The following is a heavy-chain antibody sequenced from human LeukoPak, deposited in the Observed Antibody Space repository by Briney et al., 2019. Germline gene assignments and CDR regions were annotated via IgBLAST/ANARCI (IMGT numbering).Heavy chain of an antibody. CDR2: IYHSGSP. CDR1: GGSISSNNW. V-gene: IGHV4-4*02. Sequence: NPSEILSLTCAVSGGSISSNNWWGWVRQPPGKGLEWIGEIYHSGSPNYNPSLKSRVTISVDKSRNHFSLNLSSVTAADTAVYYCARVNINNWHSCDYWGQGTLVTVSS. CDR3: ARVNINNWHSCDY. J-gene: IGHJ4*02. D-gene: IGHD1-1*01.